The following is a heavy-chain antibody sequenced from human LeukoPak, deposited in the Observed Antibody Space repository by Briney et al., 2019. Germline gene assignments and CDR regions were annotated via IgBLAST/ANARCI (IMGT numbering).Heavy chain of an antibody. J-gene: IGHJ4*02. CDR3: ARSAIFGVVTAGFYDY. D-gene: IGHD3-3*01. Sequence: ASVKVSCKASGYTFTSYGISWVRQAPGQGLEWMGWISAYNGNTNYAQKLQGRVTMTTDTSTSTAYMELSSLRSEDTAVYYCARSAIFGVVTAGFYDYWGQGTLVTVSS. CDR2: ISAYNGNT. CDR1: GYTFTSYG. V-gene: IGHV1-18*01.